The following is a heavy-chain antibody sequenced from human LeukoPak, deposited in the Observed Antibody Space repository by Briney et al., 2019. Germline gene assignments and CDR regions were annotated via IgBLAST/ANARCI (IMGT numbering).Heavy chain of an antibody. V-gene: IGHV3-7*01. CDR1: GFSFSTYW. CDR3: ARDHYYDSSGPDY. CDR2: IKPHGSEK. Sequence: GSLRLSCAASGFSFSTYWMSWVRQAPWRGLEWVANIKPHGSEKYYVDSVKGRFTISRDNAKNSLYLQMNSLRAEDTAVYYCARDHYYDSSGPDYWGQGTLVTVSS. D-gene: IGHD3-22*01. J-gene: IGHJ4*02.